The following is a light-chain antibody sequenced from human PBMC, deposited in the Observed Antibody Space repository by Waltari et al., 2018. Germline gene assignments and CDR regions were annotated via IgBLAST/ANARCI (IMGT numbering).Light chain of an antibody. V-gene: IGKV3-20*01. CDR3: QQYDGIVVT. CDR1: QTISSIS. Sequence: RANQTISSISFTCYQQKPGQAPRLLIYGTSNRAIGIPDRFSGSGSGTDFTLTISRLEPEDFAVYYCQQYDGIVVTFGGGTKVEI. CDR2: GTS. J-gene: IGKJ4*01.